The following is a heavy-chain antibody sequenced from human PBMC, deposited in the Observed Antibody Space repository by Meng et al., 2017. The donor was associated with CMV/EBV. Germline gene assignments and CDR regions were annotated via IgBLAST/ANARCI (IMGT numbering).Heavy chain of an antibody. CDR3: ARIRYSISGRSEFDY. D-gene: IGHD6-6*01. J-gene: IGHJ4*02. CDR1: GGPISSYY. V-gene: IGHV4-59*01. Sequence: SETLSLTCTVSGGPISSYYWSWIRQPPGKGLEWIGYIYYSESTNYNPSLKSRVTISVDTSKNQFSLRLSSVTAADTAVYYCARIRYSISGRSEFDYWGQGTLVTVSS. CDR2: IYYSEST.